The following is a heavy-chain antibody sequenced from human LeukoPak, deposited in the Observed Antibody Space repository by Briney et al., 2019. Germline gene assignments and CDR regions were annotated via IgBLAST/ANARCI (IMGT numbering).Heavy chain of an antibody. CDR2: ISAHNGDV. J-gene: IGHJ4*02. Sequence: ASVTVSCKASGYSFPNYGISWVRQAPGQGLEWMGRISAHNGDVNYAPKFQGRVTMTTDTSTTTAYMELRSLRFDDTAVYYCARYNTLLRGITTSDYWGQGTLVTVSS. CDR3: ARYNTLLRGITTSDY. V-gene: IGHV1-18*01. D-gene: IGHD3-10*01. CDR1: GYSFPNYG.